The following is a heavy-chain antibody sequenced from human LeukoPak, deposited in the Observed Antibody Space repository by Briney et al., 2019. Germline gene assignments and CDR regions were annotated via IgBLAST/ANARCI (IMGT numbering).Heavy chain of an antibody. V-gene: IGHV1-3*03. Sequence: ASVKVSCKASGYTFTSYAMHWVRQAPGQRLEWMGWINAGNGNTKYSQEFQGRVTITRDTSASTAYMELSSLRSEDTAVYYCARVLRESMFVDAFDIWGQGTMVTVSS. J-gene: IGHJ3*02. CDR2: INAGNGNT. D-gene: IGHD3-10*02. CDR3: ARVLRESMFVDAFDI. CDR1: GYTFTSYA.